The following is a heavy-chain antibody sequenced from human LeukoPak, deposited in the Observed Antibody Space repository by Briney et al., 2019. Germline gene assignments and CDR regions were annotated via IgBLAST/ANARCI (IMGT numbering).Heavy chain of an antibody. J-gene: IGHJ4*02. CDR3: ASSRAIDGFLVFDY. CDR1: GFAFSSYA. CDR2: ISGSGGST. Sequence: PGGSLRLSCAASGFAFSSYAMSWVRQAPGRGVEWVSVISGSGGSTYYADSVKGRFIISRDNSKNTLYLQMNSLRAEDTAVYYCASSRAIDGFLVFDYWGQGTLVTVSS. D-gene: IGHD3-10*01. V-gene: IGHV3-23*01.